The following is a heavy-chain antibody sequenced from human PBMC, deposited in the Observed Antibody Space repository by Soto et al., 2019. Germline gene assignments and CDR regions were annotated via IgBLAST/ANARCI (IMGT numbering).Heavy chain of an antibody. V-gene: IGHV1-2*02. CDR2: IIPKSGAT. J-gene: IGHJ4*02. D-gene: IGHD3-16*01. CDR1: GYTFTDDY. Sequence: VASVKVSCKASGYTFTDDYIQWVRQAPGQGLGWMGWIIPKSGATYYAPKFQGRVTMTRDTPITTAYMDLSSLISDDTAVYFCARDRGGFDYWGQGTLVTVSS. CDR3: ARDRGGFDY.